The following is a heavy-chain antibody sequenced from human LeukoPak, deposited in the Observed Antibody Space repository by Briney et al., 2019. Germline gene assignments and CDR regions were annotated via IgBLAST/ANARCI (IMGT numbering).Heavy chain of an antibody. D-gene: IGHD6-6*01. Sequence: SGTLSLTCAVSGGFISSNNWWSWVRQPPGKGLEWIGEIYHSGNANYSPSLKSRVTISVDKSNNQFSLNLNSVTAADTAIYYCVRDIGARLPTVWGQGTLVTVSS. J-gene: IGHJ4*02. CDR3: VRDIGARLPTV. V-gene: IGHV4-4*02. CDR1: GGFISSNNW. CDR2: IYHSGNA.